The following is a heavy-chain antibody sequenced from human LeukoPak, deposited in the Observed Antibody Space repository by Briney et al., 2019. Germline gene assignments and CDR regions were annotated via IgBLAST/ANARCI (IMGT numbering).Heavy chain of an antibody. CDR3: ARPHMGYDAFDI. Sequence: SQTLSLTCTVSGVSISSGSYYWSWLRQPAGKGLEWIGRIYTSGSTNYNPSLKSRVTISVDTSKNQFSLKLSSVTAADTAVYYCARPHMGYDAFDIWGQGTMVTVSS. J-gene: IGHJ3*02. CDR1: GVSISSGSYY. CDR2: IYTSGST. V-gene: IGHV4-61*02. D-gene: IGHD2-21*01.